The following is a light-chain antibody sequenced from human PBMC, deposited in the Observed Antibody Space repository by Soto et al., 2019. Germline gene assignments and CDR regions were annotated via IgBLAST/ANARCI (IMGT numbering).Light chain of an antibody. J-gene: IGKJ1*01. CDR1: QSISSY. Sequence: DFQMTQSPSTLSASVGDRVTITCRASQSISSYLSWYQQRPGKAPKLLIYAAFNLEAGVPSRFSGSKTGTEFNFTISSLQADDIATYYCQQSFAIPRTFGQGTKL. CDR3: QQSFAIPRT. CDR2: AAF. V-gene: IGKV1-39*01.